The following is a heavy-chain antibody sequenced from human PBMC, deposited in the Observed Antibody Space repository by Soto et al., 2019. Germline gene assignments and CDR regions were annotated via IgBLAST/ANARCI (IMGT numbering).Heavy chain of an antibody. Sequence: PSETLSLTCAVYGGSFSGYYWSWIRQPPGKGLEWIGEINHSGSTNYNPSLKSRVTISVDTSKNQFSLKLSSVTAADTAVYYCARAYSYDILTGFDPWGQGTLVTVSS. V-gene: IGHV4-34*01. CDR3: ARAYSYDILTGFDP. J-gene: IGHJ5*02. CDR2: INHSGST. D-gene: IGHD3-9*01. CDR1: GGSFSGYY.